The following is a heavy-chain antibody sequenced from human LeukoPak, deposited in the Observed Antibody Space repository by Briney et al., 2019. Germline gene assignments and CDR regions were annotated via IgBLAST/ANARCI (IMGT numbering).Heavy chain of an antibody. D-gene: IGHD3-16*01. CDR1: GFTFSNYG. CDR2: IRSDGSIK. J-gene: IGHJ4*02. V-gene: IGHV3-30*02. CDR3: ARDPEVTFGGARPYYFDY. Sequence: GGSLRLSCAASGFTFSNYGIHWVRQAPGKGLDWVTFIRSDGSIKYYADSVKGRFTISRDNSKNTLYLQMNSLRAEDTAVYYCARDPEVTFGGARPYYFDYWGQGTLVTVSS.